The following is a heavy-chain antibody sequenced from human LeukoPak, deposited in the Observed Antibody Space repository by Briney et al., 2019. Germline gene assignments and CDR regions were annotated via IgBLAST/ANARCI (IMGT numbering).Heavy chain of an antibody. CDR2: INSDGSST. V-gene: IGHV3-74*01. CDR3: ARAVYYSNYLGY. J-gene: IGHJ4*01. Sequence: GGSLRLSCAASGFTFTNYAMTWVRQAPGKGLVWVSRINSDGSSTNYADSVKGRFTISRDNAKNTLYLQMNSLRAEDTAMYYCARAVYYSNYLGYWGQGTLATVSS. CDR1: GFTFTNYA. D-gene: IGHD3-10*01.